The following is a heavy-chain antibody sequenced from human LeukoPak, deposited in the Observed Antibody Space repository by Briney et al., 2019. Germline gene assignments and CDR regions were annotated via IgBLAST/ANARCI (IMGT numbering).Heavy chain of an antibody. Sequence: GGFLRLSCAASGFTFSSYWMHWVRQAPGKGLVWVSRINDDGSSTTYADSVKGRFTISRDNAKNTLYLQMNSLRAEDTAVYYCAREGRDYGGNPFDYWGQGTLVTVSS. J-gene: IGHJ4*02. CDR1: GFTFSSYW. D-gene: IGHD4-23*01. CDR2: INDDGSST. CDR3: AREGRDYGGNPFDY. V-gene: IGHV3-74*01.